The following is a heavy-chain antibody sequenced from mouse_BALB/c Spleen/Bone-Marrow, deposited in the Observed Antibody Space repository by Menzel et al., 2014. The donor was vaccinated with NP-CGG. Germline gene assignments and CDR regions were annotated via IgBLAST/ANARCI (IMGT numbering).Heavy chain of an antibody. CDR2: IHPNSGNT. D-gene: IGHD4-1*01. Sequence: QVHVKQSGSVLVRPGASVKLSCKASGYTFTSSWMHWAKQRPGQGLEWIGEIHPNSGNTNYNEKSKGKATLTVDTSSSTAYVDLSSLTSEDSAVYYCARSGFDYWGQGTTLTVSS. V-gene: IGHV1S130*01. CDR1: GYTFTSSW. J-gene: IGHJ2*01. CDR3: ARSGFDY.